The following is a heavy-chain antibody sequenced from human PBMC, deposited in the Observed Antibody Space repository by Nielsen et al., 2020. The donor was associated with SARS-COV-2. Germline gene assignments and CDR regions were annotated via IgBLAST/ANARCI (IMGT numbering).Heavy chain of an antibody. CDR3: ARAHYPYCTNGVCPAGY. D-gene: IGHD2-8*01. J-gene: IGHJ4*02. V-gene: IGHV3-21*04. CDR1: GFTFSSYS. Sequence: GESLKISCAASGFTFSSYSMNWVRQAPGKGLEWVSSISSSSSYIYYADSVKGRFTISRDNAKNSLYLQMNSQRAEDTAVYYCARAHYPYCTNGVCPAGYWGQGTLVTVSS. CDR2: ISSSSSYI.